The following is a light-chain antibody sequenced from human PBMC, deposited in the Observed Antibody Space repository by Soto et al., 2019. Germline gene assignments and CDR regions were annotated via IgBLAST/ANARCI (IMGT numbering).Light chain of an antibody. CDR1: QSVSSN. J-gene: IGKJ4*01. V-gene: IGKV3-15*01. CDR2: GAS. Sequence: EIVMTQSPATLSVSPGERATLSCRASQSVSSNLAWYQQKPGQAPRLLIYGASTRATGIPARFSGSGSGTEYTLTISSLQSEDFAVYDCQQYNNCPPSLTFGGGTKVEIK. CDR3: QQYNNCPPSLT.